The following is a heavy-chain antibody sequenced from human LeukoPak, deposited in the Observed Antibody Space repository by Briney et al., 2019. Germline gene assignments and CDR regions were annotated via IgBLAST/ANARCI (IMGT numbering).Heavy chain of an antibody. CDR2: ISYDGSNK. CDR1: VFTFSSCG. Sequence: GGSLRLSYAASVFTFSSCGMHWARQAPGKGLEWLAVISYDGSNKYYADSVKGRFTVSRDNSKNTLFLQMNSLRAEDKAVYYCAKDGGLWVSAHWGDSWGRGTLVTVSS. D-gene: IGHD7-27*01. CDR3: AKDGGLWVSAHWGDS. J-gene: IGHJ4*02. V-gene: IGHV3-30*18.